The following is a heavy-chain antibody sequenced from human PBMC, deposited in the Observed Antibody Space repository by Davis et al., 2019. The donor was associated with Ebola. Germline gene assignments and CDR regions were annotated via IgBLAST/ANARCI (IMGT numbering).Heavy chain of an antibody. CDR2: INYSGST. V-gene: IGHV4-34*01. CDR3: ARGGIQLWLMDYYYYGMDV. J-gene: IGHJ6*02. CDR1: GGSFSGYY. Sequence: SETLSLTCAVYGGSFSGYYWSWIRQPPGKGLEWIGEINYSGSTKYNPSLKSRVTISVDKSKNQFSLKLSSVTAADTAVYYCARGGIQLWLMDYYYYGMDVWGQGTTVTVSS. D-gene: IGHD5-18*01.